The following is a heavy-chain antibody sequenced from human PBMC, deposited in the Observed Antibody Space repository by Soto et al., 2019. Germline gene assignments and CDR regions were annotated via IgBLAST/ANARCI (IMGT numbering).Heavy chain of an antibody. CDR1: GFAFGSYW. CDR2: ISQDGAIA. D-gene: IGHD1-1*01. CDR3: LRDQRHWNEFADQ. V-gene: IGHV3-74*01. J-gene: IGHJ4*02. Sequence: VQLVESGGGLVQPGGSLRLSCAASGFAFGSYWMHWVRQAPGKGLVWVSRISQDGAIATQADSVKGQFTISRDNAKNTLFLQMNSLRADDTAVYYCLRDQRHWNEFADQWGQGTLVTVSS.